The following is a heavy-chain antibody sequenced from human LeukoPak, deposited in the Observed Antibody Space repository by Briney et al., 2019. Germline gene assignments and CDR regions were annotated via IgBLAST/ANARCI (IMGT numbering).Heavy chain of an antibody. J-gene: IGHJ5*01. CDR3: ARLVWLGESPGSWFDS. D-gene: IGHD3-10*01. CDR2: IHYSGST. Sequence: SETLSLTCSVSGGSITSHFWSWIRQPPGKGLEWIGYIHYSGSTNYNPPLKSRVTISTDTSKNQLFLKLNSVTAADTAVYYCARLVWLGESPGSWFDSWGLGTLVTVSS. CDR1: GGSITSHF. V-gene: IGHV4-59*11.